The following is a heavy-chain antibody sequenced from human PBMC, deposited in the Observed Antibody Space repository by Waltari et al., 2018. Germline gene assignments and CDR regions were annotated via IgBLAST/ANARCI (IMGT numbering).Heavy chain of an antibody. CDR1: GFTFSSYW. V-gene: IGHV3-74*01. Sequence: EVQLLESGGGLVQPGGSLRLSCAASGFTFSSYWMHWVRQAPGKGLVWVSRINSAGSTTTYTDSVKGRFTISRDNAKNTLYLQMNSLRAEDTAVYYCARVAVTTPWYFDLWGRGTLVTVSS. D-gene: IGHD2-21*02. CDR3: ARVAVTTPWYFDL. CDR2: INSAGSTT. J-gene: IGHJ2*01.